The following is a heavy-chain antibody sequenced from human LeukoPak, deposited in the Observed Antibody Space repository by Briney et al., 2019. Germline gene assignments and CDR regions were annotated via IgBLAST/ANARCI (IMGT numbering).Heavy chain of an antibody. CDR3: ARDTGIYYYDSSGYGWFDP. J-gene: IGHJ5*02. Sequence: SETLSLTCAVSSGSISSNNWWSWVRQPPGKGLEWIGEIYHSGSTNYNPSLKSRVTISVDKSKNQFSLKLSSVTAADTAVYYCARDTGIYYYDSSGYGWFDPWGQGTLVTVSS. V-gene: IGHV4-4*02. CDR2: IYHSGST. D-gene: IGHD3-22*01. CDR1: SGSISSNNW.